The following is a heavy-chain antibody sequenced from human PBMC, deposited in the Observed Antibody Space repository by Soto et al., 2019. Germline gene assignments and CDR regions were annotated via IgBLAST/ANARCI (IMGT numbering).Heavy chain of an antibody. CDR2: VYNSRST. Sequence: PWETLSPTCTVSGGSISSNYWTWIRQPPGKGLEWIGYVYNSRSTNYNPSLKSRVTNSEDTSKSQFSLKVNSMTAADTAVYYCARYRREAVAGYTLDNWGQGILVTVSS. CDR3: ARYRREAVAGYTLDN. D-gene: IGHD6-13*01. J-gene: IGHJ4*02. V-gene: IGHV4-59*01. CDR1: GGSISSNY.